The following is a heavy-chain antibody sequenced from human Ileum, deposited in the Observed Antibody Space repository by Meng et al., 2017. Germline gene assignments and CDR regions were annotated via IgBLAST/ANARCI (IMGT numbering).Heavy chain of an antibody. V-gene: IGHV6-1*01. CDR3: AGKDWGEGLDF. CDR1: GDSVSSDTGA. Sequence: HVQLQQSGPGLVKPSQTLPLTCAISGDSVSSDTGAWNWIRQSPSRGLEWLGRTYYRFRWYNNYAVSVKSRITINPDTSKNQFSLQLNSVTPDDTAVYYCAGKDWGEGLDFWDQGTLVTVSS. J-gene: IGHJ4*02. CDR2: TYYRFRWYN. D-gene: IGHD7-27*01.